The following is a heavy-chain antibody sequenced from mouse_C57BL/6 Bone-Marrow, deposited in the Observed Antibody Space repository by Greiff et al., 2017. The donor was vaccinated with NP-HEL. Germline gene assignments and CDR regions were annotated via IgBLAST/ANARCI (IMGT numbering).Heavy chain of an antibody. Sequence: QVQLQQPGAELVKPGASVKMSCKASGYTFTSYWITWVKQRPGQGLEWIGDIYPGSGSTNYNEKFKSKATLTVDTSSSTAYMQLSSLTSEDSAVYYCARRRAYYSNYDYWGQGTTLTVSS. CDR1: GYTFTSYW. V-gene: IGHV1-55*01. CDR2: IYPGSGST. D-gene: IGHD2-5*01. J-gene: IGHJ2*01. CDR3: ARRRAYYSNYDY.